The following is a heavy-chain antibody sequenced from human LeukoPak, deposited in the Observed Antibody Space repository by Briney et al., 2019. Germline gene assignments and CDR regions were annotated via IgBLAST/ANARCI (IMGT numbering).Heavy chain of an antibody. D-gene: IGHD1-26*01. V-gene: IGHV4-38-2*02. CDR1: GYSISSGYY. CDR2: IYHSGST. J-gene: IGHJ4*02. CDR3: ARQVGATSFDY. Sequence: KPSETLSLTCTVSGYSISSGYYWGWIRQPPGKGLEWIGSIYHSGSTYYNPSLMSRVTISVDTSKNQFSLKLSSVTAADTAVYYCARQVGATSFDYWGQGTLVTVSS.